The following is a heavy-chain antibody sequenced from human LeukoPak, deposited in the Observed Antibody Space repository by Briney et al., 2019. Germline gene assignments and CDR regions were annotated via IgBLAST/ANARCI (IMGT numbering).Heavy chain of an antibody. V-gene: IGHV4-34*01. D-gene: IGHD6-19*01. CDR3: ARGVGSGIDY. CDR1: GGSFSGYY. CDR2: INHSGST. J-gene: IGHJ4*02. Sequence: SETLSLTCAVSGGSFSGYYWSWIRQPPGKGLEWIGEINHSGSTNYNPSLKSRVTISVDTSKNQFSLKLSSVTAADTAVYYCARGVGSGIDYWGQGTLVTVSS.